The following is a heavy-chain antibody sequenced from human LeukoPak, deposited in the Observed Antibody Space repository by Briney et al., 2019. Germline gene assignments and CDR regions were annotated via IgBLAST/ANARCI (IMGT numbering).Heavy chain of an antibody. CDR1: GGTFSSYA. CDR2: IIHIFGTA. Sequence: GASVKVSCKASGGTFSSYAISWVRQAPGQGLEWMGGIIHIFGTANYAQKFQGRVTITTDESTSTAYMELSSLRSEDTAVYYCARDNYAGANWFDPWGQGTLVTVSS. D-gene: IGHD1-7*01. J-gene: IGHJ5*02. V-gene: IGHV1-69*05. CDR3: ARDNYAGANWFDP.